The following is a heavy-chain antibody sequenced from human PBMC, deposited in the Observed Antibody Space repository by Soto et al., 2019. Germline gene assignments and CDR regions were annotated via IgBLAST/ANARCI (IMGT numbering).Heavy chain of an antibody. CDR2: INHSGST. V-gene: IGHV4-34*01. D-gene: IGHD3-16*01. CDR3: ARVGGYYYRNYYFDY. Sequence: SETLSLTCAVYGVSFSGYYWSWIRQPPGKGLEWIGEINHSGSTNYNPSLKSRVTISVDTSKNQFSLKLSSVTAADTAVYYCARVGGYYYRNYYFDYWGQGTLVTVSS. CDR1: GVSFSGYY. J-gene: IGHJ4*02.